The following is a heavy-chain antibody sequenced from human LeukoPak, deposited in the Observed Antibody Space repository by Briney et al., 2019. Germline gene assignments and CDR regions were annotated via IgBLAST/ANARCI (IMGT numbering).Heavy chain of an antibody. Sequence: GESLKISCKGSGYSFTSYWIGWVLQMPGKGLEWVGIIHPGGSDTRYSPSFQGQVTISADKSITTAYLQWSSLKASDTAMYYCASRDTLTLPFDYSGQGTLVTVSS. CDR2: IHPGGSDT. CDR1: GYSFTSYW. D-gene: IGHD4-11*01. J-gene: IGHJ4*02. V-gene: IGHV5-51*01. CDR3: ASRDTLTLPFDY.